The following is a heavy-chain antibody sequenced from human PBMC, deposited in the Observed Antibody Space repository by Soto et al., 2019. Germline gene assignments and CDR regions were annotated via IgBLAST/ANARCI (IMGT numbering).Heavy chain of an antibody. Sequence: PWGSMRLPCTASGCTCSSYSRNWVRQAPGKGLEWVSYISSSSSTIYYADSVEGRFTISRDNAKNSLYLQMNSLRAEDTAVYYCARHPERIAQIGWFDPWGQGTLVTVSS. CDR3: ARHPERIAQIGWFDP. J-gene: IGHJ5*02. D-gene: IGHD6-13*01. V-gene: IGHV3-48*01. CDR1: GCTCSSYS. CDR2: ISSSSSTI.